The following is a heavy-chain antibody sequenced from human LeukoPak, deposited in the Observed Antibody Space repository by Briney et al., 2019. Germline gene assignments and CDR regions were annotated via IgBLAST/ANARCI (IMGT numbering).Heavy chain of an antibody. Sequence: ASVKVSCKASGYTFTGSYIHWVRQAPGQGLEWMGWINPNSGGTNYAQKFQGRVTMTRDTSISTAYMELSRLRSDDTAVYYCARTVEMATISFGYWGQGTLVTVSS. CDR1: GYTFTGSY. CDR2: INPNSGGT. D-gene: IGHD5-24*01. J-gene: IGHJ4*02. CDR3: ARTVEMATISFGY. V-gene: IGHV1-2*02.